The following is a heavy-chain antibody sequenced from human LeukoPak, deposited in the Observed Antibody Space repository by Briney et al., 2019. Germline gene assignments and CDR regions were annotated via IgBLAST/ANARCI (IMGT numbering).Heavy chain of an antibody. V-gene: IGHV4-59*08. J-gene: IGHJ6*03. CDR1: GDSISTFY. CDR3: ARGVTGITIFGVVIANYYYYYMDV. CDR2: INYSGRT. D-gene: IGHD3-3*01. Sequence: SGTLSLTCAVSGDSISTFYWSWIRQPPGKGLEWIGSINYSGRTNYNPSLKSRVTISVDKSKNQFSLKLSSVTAADTAVYYCARGVTGITIFGVVIANYYYYYMDVWGKGTTVTVSS.